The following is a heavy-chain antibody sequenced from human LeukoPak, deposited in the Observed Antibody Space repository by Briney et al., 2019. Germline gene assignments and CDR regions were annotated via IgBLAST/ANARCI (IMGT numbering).Heavy chain of an antibody. V-gene: IGHV4-31*03. Sequence: PQTLSLTCTVSGGSISSGGYYWSWIRQHPGKGLEWMGYIYYSGRTYYNPSLESRVIISLDTSKNQFSLKLSSVTAADTAVYYCARRSSSSGYFDYWGQGTLVTVSS. J-gene: IGHJ4*02. CDR3: ARRSSSSGYFDY. CDR2: IYYSGRT. CDR1: GGSISSGGYY. D-gene: IGHD6-6*01.